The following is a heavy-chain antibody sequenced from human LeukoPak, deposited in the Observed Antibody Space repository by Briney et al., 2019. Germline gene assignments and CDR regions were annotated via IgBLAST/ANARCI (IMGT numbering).Heavy chain of an antibody. J-gene: IGHJ4*02. CDR2: IYYSGST. Sequence: SETLSLTCTVSGGSISSGGYYWSWIRQHPGKGLEWIGYIYYSGSTYYNPSLKSRVTISVDTSKNQFSLKLSSVTAADAAVYYCARAAPTGPGNFGYWGQGTLVTVSS. CDR1: GGSISSGGYY. D-gene: IGHD4-11*01. V-gene: IGHV4-31*03. CDR3: ARAAPTGPGNFGY.